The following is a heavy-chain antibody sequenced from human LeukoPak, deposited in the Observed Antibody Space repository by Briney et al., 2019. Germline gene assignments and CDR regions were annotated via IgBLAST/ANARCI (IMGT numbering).Heavy chain of an antibody. D-gene: IGHD3-3*01. J-gene: IGHJ4*02. CDR3: AKDREIFGVV. CDR2: ISGGGGST. V-gene: IGHV3-23*01. Sequence: GGSLRLSCAVSGFIFSSYAMSWVRQAPGKGLEWVSAISGGGGSTYYADSVKGRFTISRDNSKNTLYLQMNSLRAEDTAVYYCAKDREIFGVVWGQGTLVTVSS. CDR1: GFIFSSYA.